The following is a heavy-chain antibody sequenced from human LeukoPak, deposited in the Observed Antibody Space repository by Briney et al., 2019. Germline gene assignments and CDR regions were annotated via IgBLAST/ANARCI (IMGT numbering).Heavy chain of an antibody. CDR1: GYTLTGLC. CDR3: ATSQPWLVSEPKNDAFDI. J-gene: IGHJ3*02. CDR2: FYPEDGET. D-gene: IGHD6-19*01. V-gene: IGHV1-24*01. Sequence: ASVKVSCKVSGYTLTGLCMHWVRQCPGKGLEWVGVFYPEDGETIYAQKFQGRVTTTADTSTDTDYIELRSLRSADTAVYYCATSQPWLVSEPKNDAFDIWGQGTMVTVSS.